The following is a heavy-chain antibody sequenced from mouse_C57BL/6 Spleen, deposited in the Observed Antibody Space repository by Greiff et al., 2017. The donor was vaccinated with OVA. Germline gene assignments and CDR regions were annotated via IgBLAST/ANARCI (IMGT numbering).Heavy chain of an antibody. Sequence: QVQLQQPGTELVKPGASVKLSCKASGYTFTSYWMHWVKQRPGQGLEWIGNINPSNGGTTYNEKFKSKATLTVDKSSSTAYMQLSSLTSEDSAVYYCAREGIYYYGSSLYYYAMDYWGQGTSVTVSS. D-gene: IGHD1-1*01. CDR2: INPSNGGT. V-gene: IGHV1-53*01. CDR3: AREGIYYYGSSLYYYAMDY. J-gene: IGHJ4*01. CDR1: GYTFTSYW.